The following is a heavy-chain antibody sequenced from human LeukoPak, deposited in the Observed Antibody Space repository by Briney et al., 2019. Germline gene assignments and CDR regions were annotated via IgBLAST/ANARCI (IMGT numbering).Heavy chain of an antibody. CDR3: ARGRGGDYQNYYYYYYMDV. J-gene: IGHJ6*03. CDR1: GYTFTSYD. Sequence: GASVKVSCKASGYTFTSYDINWVRQATGQGLECMGWMNPNSGNTGYAQKFQGRATMTRNTSISTAYMGLSSLRSEDTAVYYCARGRGGDYQNYYYYYYMDVWGKGTTVTVSS. CDR2: MNPNSGNT. V-gene: IGHV1-8*01. D-gene: IGHD4-17*01.